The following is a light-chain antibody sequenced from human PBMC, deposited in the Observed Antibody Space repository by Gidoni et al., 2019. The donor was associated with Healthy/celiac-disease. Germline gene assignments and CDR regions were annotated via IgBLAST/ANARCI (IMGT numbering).Light chain of an antibody. CDR2: DAS. CDR1: QSVSSY. Sequence: EIVLTQSPATLSLSPGERATLSCRASQSVSSYLAWYQQKPGQAPRLLIYDASNRATGIPARFSGSGSRTDFTLTISSLEPEDFAVYYCQQRSNWPRYTFXQXTKLEIK. CDR3: QQRSNWPRYT. V-gene: IGKV3-11*01. J-gene: IGKJ2*01.